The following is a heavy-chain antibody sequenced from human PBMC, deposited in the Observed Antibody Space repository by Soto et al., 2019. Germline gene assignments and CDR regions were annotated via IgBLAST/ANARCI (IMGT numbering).Heavy chain of an antibody. CDR1: GYSFTSYW. CDR2: IDPSDSYT. D-gene: IGHD6-13*01. Sequence: GESLKISCKGSGYSFTSYWISWVRQMPGKGLEWMGRIDPSDSYTNYSPSFQGHVTISADKSISTAYLQWSSLKASDTAMYYCERGGIAAAGTDYWGQGTLVTVSS. J-gene: IGHJ4*02. CDR3: ERGGIAAAGTDY. V-gene: IGHV5-10-1*01.